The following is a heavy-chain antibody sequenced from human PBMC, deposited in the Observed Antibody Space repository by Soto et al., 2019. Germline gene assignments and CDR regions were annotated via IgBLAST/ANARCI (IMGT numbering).Heavy chain of an antibody. V-gene: IGHV5-51*01. D-gene: IGHD6-19*01. CDR2: INPGDSDI. CDR1: GYNFISHW. Sequence: GESLKISCKGSGYNFISHWIAWVRQTPGKGLEWMGIINPGDSDIRYSPSFQGQVTISVDKSINTAFLQWSSLKASDTATYYCARPQSSGWYDYWGQGTLVTVSS. CDR3: ARPQSSGWYDY. J-gene: IGHJ4*02.